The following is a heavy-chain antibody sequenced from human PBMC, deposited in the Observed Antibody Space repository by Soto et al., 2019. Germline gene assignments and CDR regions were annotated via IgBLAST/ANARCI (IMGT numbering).Heavy chain of an antibody. V-gene: IGHV4-34*01. D-gene: IGHD2-21*01. J-gene: IGHJ6*03. CDR2: INHLGSI. Sequence: SETLSLTCVGSGGTLSDYFWSWSCQPPGMALEWIGEINHLGSINYNPSLKSRVTMSVDTSKNQFSLTLNSVTAADTATYYCARGGISHWAYFYYMDVWDRGTTVTVS. CDR3: ARGGISHWAYFYYMDV. CDR1: GGTLSDYF.